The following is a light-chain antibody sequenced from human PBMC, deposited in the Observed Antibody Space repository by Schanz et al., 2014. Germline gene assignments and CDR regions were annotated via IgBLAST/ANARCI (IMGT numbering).Light chain of an antibody. CDR3: QQYNEWSSLT. Sequence: EIVMTQSPATLSVSPGERATLSCRASQSVSSNLAWYQQKPGQAPRLLIYGASTRATGFPARFSGSGSGTEFTLTISSLQSEDFAVYYCQQYNEWSSLTFGGGTKVQIK. V-gene: IGKV3-15*01. CDR1: QSVSSN. J-gene: IGKJ4*01. CDR2: GAS.